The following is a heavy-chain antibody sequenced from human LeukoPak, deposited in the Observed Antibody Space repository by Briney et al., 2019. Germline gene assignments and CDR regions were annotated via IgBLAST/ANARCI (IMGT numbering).Heavy chain of an antibody. CDR1: GYTFTSYY. CDR2: INPSGGST. V-gene: IGHV1-46*03. CDR3: ASFVVVPAASVY. J-gene: IGHJ4*02. Sequence: ASVKVSXKASGYTFTSYYMHWVRQAPGQGLEWTGIINPSGGSTSYAQKFQGRVTMTRDTSTSTVYMELSSLRSEDTAVYYCASFVVVPAASVYWGQGTLVTVSS. D-gene: IGHD2-2*01.